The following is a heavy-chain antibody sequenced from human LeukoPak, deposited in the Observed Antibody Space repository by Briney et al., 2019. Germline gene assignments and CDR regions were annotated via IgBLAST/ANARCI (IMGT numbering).Heavy chain of an antibody. Sequence: ASVKVSCKASGYTFTRYYMYWVRQAPGQGLEWVGWINPNSGGTNYEHKFPGRVTMTRHTSISPAYMELSMLRADDTAVYYCARGLRHSMVGGLEVYWFDPWGQGTLVTVSS. CDR1: GYTFTRYY. D-gene: IGHD3-10*01. CDR2: INPNSGGT. J-gene: IGHJ5*02. CDR3: ARGLRHSMVGGLEVYWFDP. V-gene: IGHV1-2*02.